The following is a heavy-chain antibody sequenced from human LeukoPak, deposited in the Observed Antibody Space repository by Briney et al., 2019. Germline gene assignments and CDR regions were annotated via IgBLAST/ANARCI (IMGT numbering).Heavy chain of an antibody. Sequence: QPGGSLRLSCAASGFTLSDYDIHWVRQAIGKGLDWVSGLGSAGDKYHAGSERGRFTISREDAEKSVYLQMNGLRPEDTAIYYCARAKRETSTRPWTSGMDVWGQGTTVTVSS. J-gene: IGHJ6*02. V-gene: IGHV3-13*01. CDR2: LGSAGDK. D-gene: IGHD3/OR15-3a*01. CDR3: ARAKRETSTRPWTSGMDV. CDR1: GFTLSDYD.